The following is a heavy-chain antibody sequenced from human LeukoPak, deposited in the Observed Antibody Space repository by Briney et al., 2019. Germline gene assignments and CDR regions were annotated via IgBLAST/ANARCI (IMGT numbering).Heavy chain of an antibody. V-gene: IGHV3-7*01. J-gene: IGHJ4*02. CDR2: IKEDGSVI. D-gene: IGHD3-10*01. CDR1: GFGFSNYW. CDR3: ATGRWFGEFAGSAFED. Sequence: GGSLRLSCLGSGFGFSNYWMTWLRQAPGEGLEWVANIKEDGSVIYYADSVKGRFTISRDNAKNSVYLQMNSLRVGDTALYYCATGRWFGEFAGSAFEDWGQGTLVTVSS.